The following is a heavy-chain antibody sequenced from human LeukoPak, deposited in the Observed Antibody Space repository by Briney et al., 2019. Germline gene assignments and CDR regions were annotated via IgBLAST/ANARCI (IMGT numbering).Heavy chain of an antibody. CDR2: IKSKVNGETT. CDR1: GFTFSDAW. D-gene: IGHD4/OR15-4a*01. Sequence: GGSLRLSCAASGFTFSDAWMNWVRQAPGKGREWVGRIKSKVNGETTDYAAPVKGRFTISREDSKNTLYLQMNSLKTEDTALYYCTTQSLAIYTYGAYWGQGTLVTVSS. J-gene: IGHJ4*02. V-gene: IGHV3-15*01. CDR3: TTQSLAIYTYGAY.